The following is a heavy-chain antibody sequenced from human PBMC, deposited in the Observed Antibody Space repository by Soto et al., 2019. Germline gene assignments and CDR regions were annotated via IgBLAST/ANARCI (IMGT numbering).Heavy chain of an antibody. D-gene: IGHD2-2*01. CDR3: ARDKGIVVVPAAMGGNYYYGMDV. J-gene: IGHJ6*02. CDR1: GGTFSSYT. V-gene: IGHV1-69*08. CDR2: IIPILGIA. Sequence: QVQLVQSGAEVKKPGSSVKVSCKASGGTFSSYTISWVRQAPGQGLDWMGRIIPILGIANYAQKFQGRVTITADKSTSTAYMELSSLRSEDTAVYYCARDKGIVVVPAAMGGNYYYGMDVWGQGTTVTVSS.